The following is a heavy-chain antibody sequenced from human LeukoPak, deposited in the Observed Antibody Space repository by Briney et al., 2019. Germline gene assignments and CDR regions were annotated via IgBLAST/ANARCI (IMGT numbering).Heavy chain of an antibody. Sequence: PGGSLRLSCAASGFTFSSYAMSWVRQAPGKGLEWVSAISGSGGSTYYADSVKGRFTISRDNSKNTLYLQMNSLRAEDTAVYYCASLSAANYYDSSGYPYYFDYWGQGTLVTVSS. CDR3: ASLSAANYYDSSGYPYYFDY. CDR1: GFTFSSYA. D-gene: IGHD3-22*01. CDR2: ISGSGGST. V-gene: IGHV3-23*01. J-gene: IGHJ4*02.